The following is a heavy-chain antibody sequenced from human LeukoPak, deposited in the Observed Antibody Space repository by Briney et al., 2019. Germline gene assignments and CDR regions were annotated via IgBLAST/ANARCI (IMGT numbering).Heavy chain of an antibody. J-gene: IGHJ4*02. CDR2: ISSSGEKTYKT. D-gene: IGHD2-8*01. V-gene: IGHV3-48*04. Sequence: GGSLRLSCVASGLTLSTERMNWVRQAPGMGLEWLSYISSSGEKTYKTYYADSVKGRFTISRDNSKNSLYRQMNSLRAEDTAVYYCAKLISGGYFDYWGQGTLVTVSS. CDR1: GLTLSTER. CDR3: AKLISGGYFDY.